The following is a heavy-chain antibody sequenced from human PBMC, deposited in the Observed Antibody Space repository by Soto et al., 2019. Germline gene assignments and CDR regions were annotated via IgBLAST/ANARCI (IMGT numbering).Heavy chain of an antibody. V-gene: IGHV3-30*18. Sequence: QVQLVESGGGVVQPGRSLRLSCAASGFTFSSYGMHWVRQAPGKGLEWVAVISYDGSKKYYGDSVKGRFTISRDNSKKSLYLQMNSLRAADTAVYYCVKDQSLRQLWLGAEAFDIWGQGTMVTVSS. CDR3: VKDQSLRQLWLGAEAFDI. D-gene: IGHD5-18*01. J-gene: IGHJ3*02. CDR2: ISYDGSKK. CDR1: GFTFSSYG.